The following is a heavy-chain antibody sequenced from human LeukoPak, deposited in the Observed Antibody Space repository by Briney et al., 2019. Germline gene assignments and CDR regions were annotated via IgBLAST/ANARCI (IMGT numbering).Heavy chain of an antibody. CDR3: ARESRTKIAAGLSY. Sequence: GASVKVSCKASGYTFTSYYMHWVRQAPGQGLEWMGIINPSGGSTSYAQKFQGRVTMTRDTSISTAYMELSRLRSDDTAVYYCARESRTKIAAGLSYWGQGTLVTVSS. D-gene: IGHD6-13*01. J-gene: IGHJ4*02. CDR1: GYTFTSYY. V-gene: IGHV1-46*01. CDR2: INPSGGST.